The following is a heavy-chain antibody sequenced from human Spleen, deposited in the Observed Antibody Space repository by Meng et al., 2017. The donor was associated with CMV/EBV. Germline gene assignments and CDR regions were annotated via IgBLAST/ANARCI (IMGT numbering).Heavy chain of an antibody. CDR1: GFTFRSYD. CDR2: ISGSGGST. J-gene: IGHJ4*02. CDR3: AKDEGYGRRGADY. V-gene: IGHV3-23*01. D-gene: IGHD5-18*01. Sequence: GESLKISCAASGFTFRSYDINWVRQAPGKGLEWVSAISGSGGSTYYADSVKGRFTISRDNSKNTLYLQMNSLRAEDTAVYYCAKDEGYGRRGADYWGQGTLVTVSS.